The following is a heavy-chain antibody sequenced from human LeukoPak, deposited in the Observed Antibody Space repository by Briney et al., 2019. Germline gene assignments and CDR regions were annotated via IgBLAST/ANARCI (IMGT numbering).Heavy chain of an antibody. J-gene: IGHJ4*02. CDR1: GFTFSLFG. D-gene: IGHD2-2*01. V-gene: IGHV3-66*01. Sequence: PGTSLRLSCAASGFTFSLFGMYWVRQAPGKGLEWVSVIYSGGSTYYADSVKGRFTISRDNSKNTLYLQMNSLRAEDTAVYYCARDKLYCSSTSCYSFDYWGQGTLVTVSS. CDR2: IYSGGST. CDR3: ARDKLYCSSTSCYSFDY.